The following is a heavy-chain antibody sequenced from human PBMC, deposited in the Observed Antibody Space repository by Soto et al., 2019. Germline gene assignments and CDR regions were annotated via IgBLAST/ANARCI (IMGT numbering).Heavy chain of an antibody. CDR2: IYHSGST. J-gene: IGHJ4*02. Sequence: PSETLSLTCAVSGGSISSGGYSWSWIRQPPGKGLEWIGYIYHSGSTYYNPSLKSRVTISVDRSKNQFSLKLSSVTAADTAVYYCARLEYSSSYYYFDYWGQGTLVTVSS. CDR1: GGSISSGGYS. D-gene: IGHD6-6*01. V-gene: IGHV4-30-2*02. CDR3: ARLEYSSSYYYFDY.